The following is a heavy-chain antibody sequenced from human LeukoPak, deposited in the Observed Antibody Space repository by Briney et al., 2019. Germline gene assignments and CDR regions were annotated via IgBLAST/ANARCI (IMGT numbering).Heavy chain of an antibody. CDR1: GFTFSSYS. CDR2: ISSSSSYK. Sequence: GGSLRLSCAASGFTFSSYSMNWVRQAPGKGLEWVSSISSSSSYKYYADSVKGRFTISRDNAKNSLYLQMNSLRAEDTAVYYCARDRGRWLQLADAYFDYWGRGTLVTVSS. CDR3: ARDRGRWLQLADAYFDY. V-gene: IGHV3-21*01. D-gene: IGHD5-24*01. J-gene: IGHJ4*02.